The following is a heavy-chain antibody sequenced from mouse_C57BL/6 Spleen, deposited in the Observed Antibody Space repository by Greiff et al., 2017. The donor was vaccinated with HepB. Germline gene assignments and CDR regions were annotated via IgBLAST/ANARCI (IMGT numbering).Heavy chain of an antibody. CDR3: ARPLQRFIYYYGSSYEDAMDY. CDR2: INPNYGTT. J-gene: IGHJ4*01. Sequence: EVQLQQSGPELVKPGASVKISSKASGYSFTDYNMNWVKQSNGKSLEWIGVINPNYGTTSYNQKFKGKATLTVDQSSSTAYMQLNSLTSEDSAVYYCARPLQRFIYYYGSSYEDAMDYWGQGTSVTVSS. V-gene: IGHV1-39*01. D-gene: IGHD1-1*01. CDR1: GYSFTDYN.